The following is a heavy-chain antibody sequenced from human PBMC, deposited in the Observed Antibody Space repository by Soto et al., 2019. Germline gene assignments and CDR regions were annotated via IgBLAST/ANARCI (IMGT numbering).Heavy chain of an antibody. CDR3: ATSVNSAMAFDY. V-gene: IGHV1-46*01. CDR1: GYSFTHYY. D-gene: IGHD5-18*01. Sequence: QVQLVQSGAEVKKPGASVKVSCKASGYSFTHYYIHWVRQAPGQGLEWMVIINPNGGSTTYAQKFRAGFTMTRDTSTSTVFMELSSLRSEDSAVYYCATSVNSAMAFDYWGQGTLVTVSS. J-gene: IGHJ4*02. CDR2: INPNGGST.